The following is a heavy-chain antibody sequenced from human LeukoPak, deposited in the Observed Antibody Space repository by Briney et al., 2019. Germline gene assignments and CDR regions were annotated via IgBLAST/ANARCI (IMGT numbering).Heavy chain of an antibody. Sequence: ASVKVSCKASGYTFTSYGISWVRQAPGQGLEWMGWISAYNGNTNYAQKLQGRVTMTTDESTSTAYMELSSLRSEDTAVYYCARDVRYSSSWYDFDYWGQGTLVTVSS. CDR3: ARDVRYSSSWYDFDY. V-gene: IGHV1-18*01. CDR2: ISAYNGNT. CDR1: GYTFTSYG. D-gene: IGHD6-13*01. J-gene: IGHJ4*02.